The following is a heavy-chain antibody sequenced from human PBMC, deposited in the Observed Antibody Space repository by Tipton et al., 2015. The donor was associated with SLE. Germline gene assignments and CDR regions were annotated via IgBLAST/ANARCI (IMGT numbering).Heavy chain of an antibody. D-gene: IGHD3-22*01. CDR1: GDSIDSHY. V-gene: IGHV4-59*11. J-gene: IGHJ4*02. CDR3: ARLVKYDSYWNPRGYFDC. CDR2: VDYNGNT. Sequence: TLSLTCTVSGDSIDSHYWGWIRLSPGKGLEWIGHVDYNGNTFYNPSLEGRVAIAPDTSKNQFSLSLTSVTAADTAVYYCARLVKYDSYWNPRGYFDCWGQGTLVTVSS.